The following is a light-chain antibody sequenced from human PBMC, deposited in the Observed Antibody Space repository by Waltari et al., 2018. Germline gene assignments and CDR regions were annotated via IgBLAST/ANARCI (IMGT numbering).Light chain of an antibody. CDR1: SSNIGSNV. CDR2: RND. CDR3: AAWDDKLGGRWE. Sequence: QSVLTQPPSASGTPGQRVTISCSGSSSNIGSNVVNWYQQVPGTTPQLLIYRNDQRPSGVPDRFSGSKSGTSASLAISGLRSEDEADYYCAAWDDKLGGRWEFGGGTKLTVL. V-gene: IGLV1-47*01. J-gene: IGLJ2*01.